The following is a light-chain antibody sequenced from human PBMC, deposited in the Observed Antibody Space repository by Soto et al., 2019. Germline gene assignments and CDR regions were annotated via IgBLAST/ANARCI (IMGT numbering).Light chain of an antibody. CDR2: GAF. CDR3: QQYNNWSPWT. Sequence: EIVMTQSPATLSVSPGERATLSCRASQSVSSNLAWYQQKPGQAPRLLIYGAFTRATGIPARFIGSGSGTEFTLIISSLQSEDFAVYYCQQYNNWSPWTFGQGTKVEIK. J-gene: IGKJ1*01. CDR1: QSVSSN. V-gene: IGKV3-15*01.